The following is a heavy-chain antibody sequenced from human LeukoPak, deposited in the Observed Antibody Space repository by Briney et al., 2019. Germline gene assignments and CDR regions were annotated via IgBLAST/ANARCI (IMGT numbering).Heavy chain of an antibody. CDR2: IRDSAYRT. V-gene: IGHV3-23*01. D-gene: IGHD5-18*01. CDR3: ARNGRYSYGEVYYYYYMDV. Sequence: GGSLRLSCAASRFTFSNYAMSWVRQAPGKGLEWVSSIRDSAYRTYYADSVKGRFTISRDNSKNTLYLQMNSLRAEDTAVYYCARNGRYSYGEVYYYYYMDVWGKGTTVTISS. J-gene: IGHJ6*03. CDR1: RFTFSNYA.